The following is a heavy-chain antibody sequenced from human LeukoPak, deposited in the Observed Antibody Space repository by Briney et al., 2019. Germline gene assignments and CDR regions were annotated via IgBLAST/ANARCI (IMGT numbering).Heavy chain of an antibody. V-gene: IGHV3-30*03. D-gene: IGHD5-18*01. Sequence: GGSLRLSCAASGFTFSSYGMHWVRQAPGKGLEWVAVISYDGSNKYYADSVKGRFTISRDNAKNSLYLQMNSLRAEDTAVYYCARVCLAPARYSYADDAFDIWGQGTMVTVSS. CDR1: GFTFSSYG. CDR3: ARVCLAPARYSYADDAFDI. J-gene: IGHJ3*02. CDR2: ISYDGSNK.